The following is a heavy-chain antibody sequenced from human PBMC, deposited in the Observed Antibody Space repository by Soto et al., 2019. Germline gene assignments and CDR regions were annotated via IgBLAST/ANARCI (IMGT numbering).Heavy chain of an antibody. J-gene: IGHJ6*02. CDR1: RFTFSSYE. Sequence: PGGSLRLSCAASRFTFSSYEMNWVRQAPGKGLEWVSYISSSGSTIYYADSVKGRFTISRDNAKNSLYLQMNSLRAEDTAVYYCAREGMKAIFGVVIIPNGMDVWGQGTTVTVSS. CDR2: ISSSGSTI. CDR3: AREGMKAIFGVVIIPNGMDV. V-gene: IGHV3-48*03. D-gene: IGHD3-3*01.